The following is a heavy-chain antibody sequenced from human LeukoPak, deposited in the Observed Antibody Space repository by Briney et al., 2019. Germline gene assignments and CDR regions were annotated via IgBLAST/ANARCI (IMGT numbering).Heavy chain of an antibody. Sequence: ASVKVSCKASGYTFTGYYMHWVRQAPGQGLEWMGWINPNSGGTNYAQKFQGRVTITRNTSISTAYMELSSLRSEDTAVYYCARGKRLAKYYYYYYYMDVWGKGTTVTVSS. J-gene: IGHJ6*03. CDR2: INPNSGGT. V-gene: IGHV1-2*02. CDR3: ARGKRLAKYYYYYYYMDV. D-gene: IGHD1-1*01. CDR1: GYTFTGYY.